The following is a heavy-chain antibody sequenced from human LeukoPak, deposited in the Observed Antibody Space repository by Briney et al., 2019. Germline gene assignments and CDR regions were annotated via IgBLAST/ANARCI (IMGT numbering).Heavy chain of an antibody. CDR1: GFTFSSYG. J-gene: IGHJ4*02. V-gene: IGHV3-30*02. D-gene: IGHD4-17*01. CDR2: IRYDGSNK. Sequence: GGSLRLSCAASGFTFSSYGMHWVRQAPGKGLEWVAFIRYDGSNKYYADSVKGRFTISRDNSKNTLYLQMNSLRAEDTAVYYCAKDAPDYGKGEYFDYWGQGTLVTVSS. CDR3: AKDAPDYGKGEYFDY.